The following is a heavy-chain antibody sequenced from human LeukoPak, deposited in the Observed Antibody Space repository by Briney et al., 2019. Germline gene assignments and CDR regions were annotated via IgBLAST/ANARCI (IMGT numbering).Heavy chain of an antibody. Sequence: GGSLRLSCAASGFTFSSYEMNWVRPGLGQGLEWVSYTSSSTTYYAYTVKGRFTISRDKAKNSLYLQMNSLRAEDTAVYDCARDPPYSSSWLYYFDYWGQGTLVTVSS. D-gene: IGHD6-13*01. CDR3: ARDPPYSSSWLYYFDY. CDR1: GFTFSSYE. CDR2: TSSSTT. J-gene: IGHJ4*02. V-gene: IGHV3-48*03.